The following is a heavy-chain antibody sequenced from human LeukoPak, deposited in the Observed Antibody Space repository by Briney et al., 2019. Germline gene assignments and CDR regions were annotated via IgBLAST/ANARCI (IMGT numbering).Heavy chain of an antibody. Sequence: QPGGSLRLSCAASGFTVSSNFMSWVRQAPGKGLECVSVIYSRGGTYYADSVQGRFTISRDASKNTLFLQMNSLRADDTAAYYCARKTDSSGSGDYWGQGTLVTVSS. D-gene: IGHD3-22*01. J-gene: IGHJ4*02. V-gene: IGHV3-53*01. CDR3: ARKTDSSGSGDY. CDR2: IYSRGGT. CDR1: GFTVSSNF.